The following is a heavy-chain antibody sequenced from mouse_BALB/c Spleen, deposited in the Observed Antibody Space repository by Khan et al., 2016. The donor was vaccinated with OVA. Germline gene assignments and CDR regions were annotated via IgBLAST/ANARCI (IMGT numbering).Heavy chain of an antibody. CDR2: IGPGSSNT. V-gene: IGHV1S41*01. J-gene: IGHJ4*01. Sequence: DLVKPGTSVKLSCKASGYTFTGYWINWIKQRPGQGLEWIGRIGPGSSNTYYNEMFKGKAALTVDTSSTTAYIQFSSLSSEDSAVYFCARENYYGRTYYAMDYWGQGTSVTVSS. CDR3: ARENYYGRTYYAMDY. D-gene: IGHD1-1*01. CDR1: GYTFTGYW.